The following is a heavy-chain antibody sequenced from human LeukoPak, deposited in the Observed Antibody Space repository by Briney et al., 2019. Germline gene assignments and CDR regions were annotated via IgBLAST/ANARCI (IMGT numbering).Heavy chain of an antibody. CDR3: VRVVTTSSGWYHFEN. Sequence: GGSYTLSPGATGVAKAEHLMLGGRRVPGKGMEWVGRSQTTKPNSCTTEYAASVKGRFTISRDDSKNSLYLQLNSLKTEDTAVYYCVRVVTTSSGWYHFENWGQGTLVTVSS. D-gene: IGHD6-13*01. CDR2: SQTTKPNSCTT. CDR1: GVAKAEHL. J-gene: IGHJ4*02. V-gene: IGHV3-72*01.